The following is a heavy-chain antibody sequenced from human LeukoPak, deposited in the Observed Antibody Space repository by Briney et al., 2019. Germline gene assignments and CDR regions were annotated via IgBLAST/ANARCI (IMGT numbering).Heavy chain of an antibody. CDR2: IYSGGST. J-gene: IGHJ4*02. V-gene: IGHV3-66*01. CDR1: EFSVGSNY. Sequence: GGSLRLSCAASEFSVGSNYMTWVRQAPGKGLEWVSLIYSGGSTYYADSVKGRFTISRDNSKNTLYLQMNSLRAEDTAVYYCAKDGVWFGELPYFDYWGQGTLVTVSS. D-gene: IGHD3-10*01. CDR3: AKDGVWFGELPYFDY.